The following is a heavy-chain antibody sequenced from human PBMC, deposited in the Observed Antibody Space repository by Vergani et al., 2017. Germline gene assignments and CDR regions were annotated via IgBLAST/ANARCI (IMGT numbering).Heavy chain of an antibody. CDR1: GFTFSSYA. CDR2: ISYDGSNK. Sequence: QVQLVESGGGVVQPGRSLRLSCAASGFTFSSYAMHWVRQAPGKGLEWVAVISYDGSNKYYADSVKGRFTISRDNSKNTLYLQMNSLRAEDTAVYYCAKDLGNPNSSGGGFDYWGQGTLVTVSS. CDR3: AKDLGNPNSSGGGFDY. V-gene: IGHV3-30*04. J-gene: IGHJ4*02. D-gene: IGHD6-19*01.